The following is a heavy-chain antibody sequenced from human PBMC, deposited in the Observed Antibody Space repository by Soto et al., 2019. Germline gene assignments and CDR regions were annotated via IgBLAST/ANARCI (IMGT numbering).Heavy chain of an antibody. CDR2: ISAYNGNT. CDR3: AGVGRIKIFGVVSPFGLDV. V-gene: IGHV1-18*01. CDR1: GYTFTSYG. D-gene: IGHD3-3*01. Sequence: QVQLVQSGAEVKKPGASVKVSCKASGYTFTSYGISWVRQAPGQGLEWMGWISAYNGNTNYAQKLQGRVPIATDTSTSTAYMEPRRLRSGGTAVDFWAGVGRIKIFGVVSPFGLDVWGQGTNVT. J-gene: IGHJ6*01.